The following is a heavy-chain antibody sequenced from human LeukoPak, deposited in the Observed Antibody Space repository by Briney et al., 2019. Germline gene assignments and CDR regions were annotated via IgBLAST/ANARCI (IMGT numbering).Heavy chain of an antibody. V-gene: IGHV1-69*02. CDR1: GGTFSSYT. CDR3: ARAYGGGPFDY. CDR2: IIPILGIA. Sequence: SVKVSCKASGGTFSSYTISWVRQAPGQGVEWMGRIIPILGIANYAQKFQGRVTITADKSPSTAYMALSSLRSEDTAVYYCARAYGGGPFDYWGQGTLVTVSS. J-gene: IGHJ4*02. D-gene: IGHD4-23*01.